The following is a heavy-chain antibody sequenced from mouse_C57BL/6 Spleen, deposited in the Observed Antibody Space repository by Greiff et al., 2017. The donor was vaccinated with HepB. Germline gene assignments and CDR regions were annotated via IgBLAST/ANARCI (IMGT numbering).Heavy chain of an antibody. D-gene: IGHD1-1*01. CDR2: IDPENGDT. J-gene: IGHJ2*01. Sequence: EVKLMESGAELVRPGASVKLSCTASGFNIKDDYMHWVKQRPEQGLEWIGWIDPENGDTEYASKFQGKATITADTSSNTAYLQLSSLTSEDTAVYYCTTITTVVYFDYWGQGTTLTVSS. V-gene: IGHV14-4*01. CDR3: TTITTVVYFDY. CDR1: GFNIKDDY.